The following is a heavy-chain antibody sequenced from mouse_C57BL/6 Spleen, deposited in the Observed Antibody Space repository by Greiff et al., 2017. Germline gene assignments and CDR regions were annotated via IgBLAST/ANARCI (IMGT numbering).Heavy chain of an antibody. CDR1: GYTFTSYD. J-gene: IGHJ3*01. Sequence: LVESGPELVKPGASVKLSCKASGYTFTSYDINWVKQRPGQGLEWIGWIYPRDGSTKYNEKFKGKATLTVDTSSSTAYMELHSLTSEDSAVYFCARRTYYSNPWFAYWGQGTLVTVSA. D-gene: IGHD2-5*01. CDR3: ARRTYYSNPWFAY. CDR2: IYPRDGST. V-gene: IGHV1-85*01.